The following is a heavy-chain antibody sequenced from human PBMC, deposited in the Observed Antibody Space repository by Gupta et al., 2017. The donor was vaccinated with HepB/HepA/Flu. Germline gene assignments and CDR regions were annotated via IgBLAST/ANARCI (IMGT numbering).Heavy chain of an antibody. J-gene: IGHJ4*02. CDR1: GGSMSSYY. Sequence: QVQLQESGPELVKPSETLSLTCTVSGGSMSSYYWTWLRQPPEKGLEWIGYIYNTGNTNYNPALKSRVTISVDTSKKQFSLKLTSVTTADTAVYYCARGSHPYAPFEYWGQGTLVTVSS. CDR3: ARGSHPYAPFEY. V-gene: IGHV4-59*01. CDR2: IYNTGNT.